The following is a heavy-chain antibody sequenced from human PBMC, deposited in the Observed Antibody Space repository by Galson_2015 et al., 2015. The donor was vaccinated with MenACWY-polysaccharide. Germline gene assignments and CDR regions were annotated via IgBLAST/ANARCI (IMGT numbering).Heavy chain of an antibody. J-gene: IGHJ5*02. Sequence: SLRLSCAASGFTFSSYWMHWVRQAPGKGLVWVSRTNADGSATDYADSVRGRFTISRDNAKNTLYLEMNSLRAEDTAVYYCTKAGAKYCRGSSCYFNWFDPWGRGTLVTVSS. CDR3: TKAGAKYCRGSSCYFNWFDP. V-gene: IGHV3-74*01. D-gene: IGHD2-15*01. CDR1: GFTFSSYW. CDR2: TNADGSAT.